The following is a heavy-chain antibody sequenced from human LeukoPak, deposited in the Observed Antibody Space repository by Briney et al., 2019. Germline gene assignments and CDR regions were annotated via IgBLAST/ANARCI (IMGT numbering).Heavy chain of an antibody. Sequence: GGSLRLSCAASGFTFSSYAMSGVRQAPGKGLEWVSAISGSGGSTYYADSVKGRFTISRDNSKNTLYLQMNSLRAEDTAVYYCAKSRYFDWLSPPGFDYWGQGTLVTVSS. V-gene: IGHV3-23*01. J-gene: IGHJ4*02. D-gene: IGHD3-9*01. CDR3: AKSRYFDWLSPPGFDY. CDR2: ISGSGGST. CDR1: GFTFSSYA.